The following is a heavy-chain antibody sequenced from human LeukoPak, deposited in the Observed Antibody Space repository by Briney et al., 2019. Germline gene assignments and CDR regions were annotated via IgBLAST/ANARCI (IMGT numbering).Heavy chain of an antibody. D-gene: IGHD2-21*02. J-gene: IGHJ4*02. Sequence: SETLSLTCTVSGGSISSYYWSWIRQPPGEGLEWIGSLFYSGNNYNNPSLKSRVTISVDTSKNQFSLKLTSVTAADTALYYCVRLLPLRKDCWGQGTLVTVSS. V-gene: IGHV4-59*05. CDR3: VRLLPLRKDC. CDR2: LFYSGNN. CDR1: GGSISSYY.